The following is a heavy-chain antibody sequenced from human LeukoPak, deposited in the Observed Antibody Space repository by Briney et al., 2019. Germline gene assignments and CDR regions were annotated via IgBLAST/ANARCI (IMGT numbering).Heavy chain of an antibody. V-gene: IGHV3-7*01. Sequence: GGSLRLSCAASGFTFSSYWMSWVRQAPGKGLEWVANIKQDGSEKYYVDSVKGRFTISRDNAKNSLYLQMNSLRAEDTAVYYCARGDHYYDSSGYYRKLDYWGQGTLVTVSS. D-gene: IGHD3-22*01. CDR1: GFTFSSYW. J-gene: IGHJ4*02. CDR3: ARGDHYYDSSGYYRKLDY. CDR2: IKQDGSEK.